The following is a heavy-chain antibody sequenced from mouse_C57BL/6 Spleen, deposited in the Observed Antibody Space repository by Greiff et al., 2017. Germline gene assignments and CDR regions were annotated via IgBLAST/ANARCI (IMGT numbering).Heavy chain of an antibody. CDR1: GYTFTSYW. CDR3: ARRGTTVGFDY. D-gene: IGHD1-1*01. J-gene: IGHJ2*01. CDR2: IDPSDSYT. V-gene: IGHV1-50*01. Sequence: QVQLQQPGAELVKPGASVKLSCKASGYTFTSYWMQWVKQRPGQGLEWIGEIDPSDSYTNYNQKFKGKATLTVDTSSSTAYMQLSSLTSEDSAVYYCARRGTTVGFDYWGQGTTLTVSS.